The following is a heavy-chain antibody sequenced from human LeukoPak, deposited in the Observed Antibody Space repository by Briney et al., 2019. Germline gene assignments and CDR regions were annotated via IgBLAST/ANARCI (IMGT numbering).Heavy chain of an antibody. CDR2: ISYDGSNK. D-gene: IGHD6-13*01. J-gene: IGHJ4*02. CDR1: GFTFSSYA. V-gene: IGHV3-30*01. CDR3: ARERQGSSWYSQYFDY. Sequence: GRSLRLSCAASGFTFSSYAMHWVRQAPGKGLEWAAVISYDGSNKYYADSVKGRFTISRDNSKNTLYLQMNSLRAEDTAVYYCARERQGSSWYSQYFDYWGQGTLVTVSS.